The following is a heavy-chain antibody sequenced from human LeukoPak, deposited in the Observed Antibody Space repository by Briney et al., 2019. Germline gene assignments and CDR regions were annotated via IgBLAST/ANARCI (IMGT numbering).Heavy chain of an antibody. D-gene: IGHD4-17*01. CDR1: GGSISSYY. CDR3: ARDPYGDNYFDY. Sequence: SETLSLTCTVSGGSISSYYWSWIRQPPGKGLEWIGYIYYSGSTNYNPSLKSRVTISVDTSKNQFSLKLSSVTAAGTAVYYCARDPYGDNYFDYWGQGTLVTVSS. CDR2: IYYSGST. V-gene: IGHV4-59*01. J-gene: IGHJ4*02.